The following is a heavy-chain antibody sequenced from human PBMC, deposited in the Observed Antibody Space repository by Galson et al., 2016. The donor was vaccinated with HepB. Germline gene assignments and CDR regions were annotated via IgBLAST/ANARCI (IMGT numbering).Heavy chain of an antibody. CDR3: ARVLPWFGEVSKYFDL. Sequence: SETLSLTCTVSGDSISSSSYYWGWIRQPPGKGLELIATMSYSGSTYYNPSLESRVTMSVDTSKNQFSLKLSSVTAADTAVYFCARVLPWFGEVSKYFDLWGQGTLVTVSS. D-gene: IGHD3-10*01. V-gene: IGHV4-39*01. CDR2: MSYSGST. J-gene: IGHJ4*02. CDR1: GDSISSSSYY.